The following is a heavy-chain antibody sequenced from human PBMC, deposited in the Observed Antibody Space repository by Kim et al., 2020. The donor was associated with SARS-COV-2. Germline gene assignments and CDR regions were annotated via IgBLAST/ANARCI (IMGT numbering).Heavy chain of an antibody. V-gene: IGHV4-31*02. Sequence: SLKGRVTISVEPSKNQFSLKLSSVTAADTAVYYCARGRITIFGVVTEFDYWGQGTLVTVSS. J-gene: IGHJ4*02. CDR3: ARGRITIFGVVTEFDY. D-gene: IGHD3-3*01.